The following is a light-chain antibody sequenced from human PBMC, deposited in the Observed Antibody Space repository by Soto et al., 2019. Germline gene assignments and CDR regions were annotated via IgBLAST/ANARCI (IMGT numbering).Light chain of an antibody. J-gene: IGLJ7*01. CDR1: SSNIGSNT. CDR3: AAWDDSLNGAV. CDR2: SNN. Sequence: QSVLTQPHSASGTPGQRVTISCSGSSSNIGSNTVNWYQQLPGTAPKLLIYSNNQRPSGVPDRFSGSKSGTSASLAISGLQSEDEADYYCAAWDDSLNGAVFGGVTQLTVL. V-gene: IGLV1-44*01.